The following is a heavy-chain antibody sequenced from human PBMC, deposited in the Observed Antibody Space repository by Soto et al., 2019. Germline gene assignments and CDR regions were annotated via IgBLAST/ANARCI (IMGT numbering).Heavy chain of an antibody. CDR3: AKGGEGSCSKTSCLYFSDY. CDR2: ISGSGDST. V-gene: IGHV3-23*01. CDR1: GFTFSTYA. Sequence: EVQLLDSGGGLVQPGGSLRLSCAASGFTFSTYAMSWVRQAPGKGLEWVSTISGSGDSTYYANSVKGRFTISRDNSRNILDLQMNSLRVEDTAVYYCAKGGEGSCSKTSCLYFSDYWGQGTLVTVSS. J-gene: IGHJ4*02. D-gene: IGHD2-2*01.